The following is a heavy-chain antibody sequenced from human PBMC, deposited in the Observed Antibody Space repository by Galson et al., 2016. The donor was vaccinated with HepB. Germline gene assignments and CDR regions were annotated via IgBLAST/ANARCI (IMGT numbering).Heavy chain of an antibody. CDR2: IRTKANGYAT. CDR1: GFTFSGSA. CDR3: TTGLVELSGTELFDH. J-gene: IGHJ4*02. V-gene: IGHV3-73*01. D-gene: IGHD1-20*01. Sequence: SLRLPCAVSGFTFSGSAMDWVRQASGKGLEWLGRIRTKANGYATVYAASIEGRFTISRDDSKNTAYLQMNSLKTEDTAVYYCTTGLVELSGTELFDHWGQGTLVTVSS.